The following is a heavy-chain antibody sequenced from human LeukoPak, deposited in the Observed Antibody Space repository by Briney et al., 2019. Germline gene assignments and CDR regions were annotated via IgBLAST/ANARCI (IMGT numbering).Heavy chain of an antibody. CDR3: ASSYCSSTSCYLVWFDP. Sequence: PSETLSLTCTVSGGSISSGGYYWRWIRQHPGKGLEWIGYIYYSGSTYYNPSLKSRVTISVDTSKNQFSLKLSSVTAADTAVYYCASSYCSSTSCYLVWFDPWGQGTLVTVSS. CDR2: IYYSGST. D-gene: IGHD2-2*01. CDR1: GGSISSGGYY. J-gene: IGHJ5*02. V-gene: IGHV4-31*03.